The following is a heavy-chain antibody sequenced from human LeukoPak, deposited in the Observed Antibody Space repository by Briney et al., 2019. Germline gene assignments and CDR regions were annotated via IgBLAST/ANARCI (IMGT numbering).Heavy chain of an antibody. CDR2: ISSSGSTI. CDR1: GFTFSSYE. Sequence: GGSLRLSCAASGFTFSSYEMNWVRQAPGKGLEWVSYISSSGSTIYYADSVKGRFTISRDNAKNSLYLQMNSLRAEDTAVYYCANERGYSYGFYYWGQGTLVTVSS. D-gene: IGHD5-18*01. J-gene: IGHJ4*02. CDR3: ANERGYSYGFYY. V-gene: IGHV3-48*03.